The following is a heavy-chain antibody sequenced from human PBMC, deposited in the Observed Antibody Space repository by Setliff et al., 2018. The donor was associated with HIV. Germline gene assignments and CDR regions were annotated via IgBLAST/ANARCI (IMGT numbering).Heavy chain of an antibody. D-gene: IGHD5-18*01. CDR3: AKGVRGYNKGGLDH. V-gene: IGHV4-61*02. Sequence: SETLSLTCTVSGGSISSSTYYWGWVRQPAGKGLEWIGRIYTSGTTNYNSSLNSRVTISVDTSKNQFSLKLTSVTAADTAVYYCAKGVRGYNKGGLDHWGQGTLVTVSS. CDR2: IYTSGTT. J-gene: IGHJ4*02. CDR1: GGSISSSTYY.